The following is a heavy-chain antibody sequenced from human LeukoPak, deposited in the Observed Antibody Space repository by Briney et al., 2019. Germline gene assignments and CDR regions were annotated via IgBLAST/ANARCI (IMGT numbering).Heavy chain of an antibody. CDR3: ARVDQATVDY. D-gene: IGHD5-12*01. J-gene: IGHJ4*02. Sequence: SETLSLTCAVYGGSFNGYYWTWIRQPPGKGLEWIGEINHSGSTYYNPSLKSRVTISVDTSKNQFSLKLSSVTAADTAVYYCARVDQATVDYWGQGTLVTVSS. CDR2: INHSGST. V-gene: IGHV4-34*09. CDR1: GGSFNGYY.